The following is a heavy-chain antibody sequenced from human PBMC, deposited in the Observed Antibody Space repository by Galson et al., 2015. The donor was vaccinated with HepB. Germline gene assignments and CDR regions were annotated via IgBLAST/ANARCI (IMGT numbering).Heavy chain of an antibody. CDR2: ISYDGSNK. D-gene: IGHD2-2*01. CDR1: RFTFNSYA. Sequence: SLRLSCAASRFTFNSYAMHWVRQAPGKGLGWVAVISYDGSNKYYADSVKGRFTISRDISKNTLYLQMNSLTAEDTAVYYCTRGGIVVVPTAPIGGAFDIWGQGTMVTVSS. CDR3: TRGGIVVVPTAPIGGAFDI. V-gene: IGHV3-30*04. J-gene: IGHJ3*02.